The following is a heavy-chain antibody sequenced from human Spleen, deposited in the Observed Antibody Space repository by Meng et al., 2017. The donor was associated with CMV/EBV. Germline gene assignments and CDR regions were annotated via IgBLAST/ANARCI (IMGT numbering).Heavy chain of an antibody. CDR2: IIPILGVA. J-gene: IGHJ4*02. CDR3: ARASWAYCGDDCYARYTHFDD. D-gene: IGHD2-21*01. CDR1: GGSFTSFA. V-gene: IGHV1-69*10. Sequence: SVKVSCKASGGSFTSFAISWVRQAPGQGLEWMGGIIPILGVANYAQKSQGRVTITADRSTSTAYMELTSLTSEDTAIYYCARASWAYCGDDCYARYTHFDDWGQGTLVTVSS.